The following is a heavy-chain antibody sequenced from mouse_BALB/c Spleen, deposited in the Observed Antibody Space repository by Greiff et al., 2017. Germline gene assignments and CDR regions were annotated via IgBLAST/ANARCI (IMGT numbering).Heavy chain of an antibody. D-gene: IGHD1-3*01. V-gene: IGHV1S29*02. CDR1: GYTFTDYN. Sequence: VQLQQSGTELVKPGASVKISCKASGYTFTDYNMHWVKQSHGKSLEWIGYIYPYNGGTGYNQKFKGKATLTVDNSSSTAYMEHRSLTSEDSAVYCCTRGLRSSFADWGQGTLVTVSA. CDR3: TRGLRSSFAD. CDR2: IYPYNGGT. J-gene: IGHJ3*01.